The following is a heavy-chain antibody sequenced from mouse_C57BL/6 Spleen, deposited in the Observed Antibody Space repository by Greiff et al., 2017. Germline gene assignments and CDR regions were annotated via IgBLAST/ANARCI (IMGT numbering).Heavy chain of an antibody. J-gene: IGHJ3*01. CDR2: INPSTGGT. CDR1: GYSFTGYY. V-gene: IGHV1-42*01. CDR3: ARGDYEWCAY. Sequence: EVQLQQSGPELVKPGASVKISCKASGYSFTGYYMNWVKQSPEKSLEWIGEINPSTGGTTYNQKFKAKATLTVDKSSSTADMQLKSLTSEDSAVYYCARGDYEWCAYWGQGTLVTVSA. D-gene: IGHD2-4*01.